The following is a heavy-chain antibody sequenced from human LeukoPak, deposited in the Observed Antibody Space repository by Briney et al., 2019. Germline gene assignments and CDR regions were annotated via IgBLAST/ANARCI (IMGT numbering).Heavy chain of an antibody. Sequence: PSETLSLTCTVSGGSISSGAYYWTWIRRHPGKGLEWIGYIYYSGSTYYNPSLKSRVTISVDMSKNQFSLKLSSVTAADTAMYYCARAEIWYYYDSSGYMFDYWGQGTLVTVSS. V-gene: IGHV4-31*03. D-gene: IGHD3-22*01. CDR3: ARAEIWYYYDSSGYMFDY. J-gene: IGHJ4*02. CDR1: GGSISSGAYY. CDR2: IYYSGST.